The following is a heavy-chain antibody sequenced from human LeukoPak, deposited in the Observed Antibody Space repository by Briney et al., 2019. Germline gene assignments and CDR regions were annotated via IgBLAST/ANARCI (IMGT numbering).Heavy chain of an antibody. V-gene: IGHV4-4*07. J-gene: IGHJ5*02. D-gene: IGHD2-15*01. CDR3: ARLVVVAATGAYNWFDP. CDR1: GGSISSYY. Sequence: SETLSLTCTVSGGSISSYYWSWIRQPAGKGLEWIGRIYTSGSTNYNPSLKSRVTISVDTSKNQFSLKLSSVTAADTAVYYCARLVVVAATGAYNWFDPWGQGTLVTVSS. CDR2: IYTSGST.